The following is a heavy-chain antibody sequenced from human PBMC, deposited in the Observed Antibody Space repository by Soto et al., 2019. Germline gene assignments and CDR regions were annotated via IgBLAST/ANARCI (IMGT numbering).Heavy chain of an antibody. V-gene: IGHV3-30*18. CDR2: VSHDGRTV. CDR3: VKEATVEVAHHFDY. D-gene: IGHD4-4*01. J-gene: IGHJ4*02. CDR1: GFTFSNYG. Sequence: QVHLLESGGGVVQPGRSLRLSCAASGFTFSNYGMQWFRQAPGKGLEWVAVVSHDGRTVFYADSVKGRFIISRDNSENTVFLPMNSLRPEDTAVYYCVKEATVEVAHHFDYWGQGTVVTVSS.